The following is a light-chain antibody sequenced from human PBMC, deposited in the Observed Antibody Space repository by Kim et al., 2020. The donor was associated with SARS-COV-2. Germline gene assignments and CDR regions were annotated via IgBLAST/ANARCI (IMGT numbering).Light chain of an antibody. CDR3: SSYTSSTTRV. CDR1: SSDVGGYNY. V-gene: IGLV2-14*03. Sequence: GQSITISCTGTSSDVGGYNYVSWYQQHPGKAPKLMIYDVSNRPSGVSNRFSGSNSGNTASLTISGLQAEDEANYYCSSYTSSTTRVFGGGTQLTVL. J-gene: IGLJ2*01. CDR2: DVS.